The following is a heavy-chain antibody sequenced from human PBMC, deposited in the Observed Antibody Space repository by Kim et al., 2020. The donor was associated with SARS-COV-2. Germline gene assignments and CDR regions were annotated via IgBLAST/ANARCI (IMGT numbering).Heavy chain of an antibody. D-gene: IGHD3-10*01. J-gene: IGHJ4*02. CDR1: GYTLTSYG. Sequence: ASVKVSCKASGYTLTSYGISWVRQAPGQGLEWMGWISVYNGNTRYAQKLQGRVTMTTDTSTSTLYLELRSLRSDDTAVYYCAREGRGVHLDYWGQGTLVTVSS. CDR3: AREGRGVHLDY. CDR2: ISVYNGNT. V-gene: IGHV1-18*01.